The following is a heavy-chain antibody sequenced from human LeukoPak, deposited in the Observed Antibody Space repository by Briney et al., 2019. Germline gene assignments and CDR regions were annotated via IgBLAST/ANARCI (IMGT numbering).Heavy chain of an antibody. D-gene: IGHD6-19*01. CDR3: ARGSSGWYGHDAFDI. CDR1: GGSISSYY. Sequence: SETLSLTCTVSGGSISSYYWSWIRQPPGKGLEWIGYIYYSGSTNYNPSLKSRVTISVDTSKNQFSLKLSSVTAADTAAYYCARGSSGWYGHDAFDIWGQGTMVTVSS. CDR2: IYYSGST. V-gene: IGHV4-59*08. J-gene: IGHJ3*02.